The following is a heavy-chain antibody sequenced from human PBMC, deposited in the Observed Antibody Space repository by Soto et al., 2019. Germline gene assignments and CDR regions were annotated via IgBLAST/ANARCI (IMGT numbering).Heavy chain of an antibody. CDR3: ARDRAPGWAYYYGMDV. Sequence: ASVRVSCKASGYTFTSYYMHWVRQAPGQGLEWMGIINPSGGSTSYAQKFQGRVTMTRDTSTSTVYMELSSLRSEDTAVYYCARDRAPGWAYYYGMDVWGQGTTVTV. D-gene: IGHD1-26*01. CDR1: GYTFTSYY. CDR2: INPSGGST. J-gene: IGHJ6*02. V-gene: IGHV1-46*03.